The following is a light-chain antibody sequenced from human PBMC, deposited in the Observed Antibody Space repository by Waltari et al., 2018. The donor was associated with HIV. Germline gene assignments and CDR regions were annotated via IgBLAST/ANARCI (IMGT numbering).Light chain of an antibody. Sequence: SDELTQPPSVSVSPGQTARITCSGDAFARQYAYWYQQKPGQAPVLLIYKAYEMPSGIPERFSGSSSGTTVTLTISGVQADDEADYYCQSADSSGSSVVFGGGTKLTVL. CDR2: KAY. V-gene: IGLV3-25*03. CDR3: QSADSSGSSVV. J-gene: IGLJ2*01. CDR1: AFARQY.